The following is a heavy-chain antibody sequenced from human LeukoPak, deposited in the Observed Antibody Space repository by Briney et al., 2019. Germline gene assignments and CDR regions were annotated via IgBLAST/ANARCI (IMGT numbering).Heavy chain of an antibody. J-gene: IGHJ1*01. CDR2: ISAYNGNT. D-gene: IGHD2-15*01. CDR1: GYIFNNYG. CDR3: ARDSADCSGGSCYSAEYFQH. Sequence: ASVKVSCKASGYIFNNYGISWVRQAPGQGLEWMGRISAYNGNTNYAQKVQDRVTMTTDTSTSTAYMELRSLTSDDTAVYYCARDSADCSGGSCYSAEYFQHWGQGTLVTISS. V-gene: IGHV1-18*01.